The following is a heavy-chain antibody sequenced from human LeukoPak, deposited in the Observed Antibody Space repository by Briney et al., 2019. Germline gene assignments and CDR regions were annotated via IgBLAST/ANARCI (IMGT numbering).Heavy chain of an antibody. V-gene: IGHV4-4*02. Sequence: SETLSLTCAVSGGSISSSNWWSWVRQPPGKGLEWIGEIYHSGSTNYNPSLKSRVTISVDKSKNQFSLKLSSVTAADTAMYYCASSGDTAMATFDYWGQGTLVTVSS. J-gene: IGHJ4*02. CDR2: IYHSGST. D-gene: IGHD5-18*01. CDR1: GGSISSSNW. CDR3: ASSGDTAMATFDY.